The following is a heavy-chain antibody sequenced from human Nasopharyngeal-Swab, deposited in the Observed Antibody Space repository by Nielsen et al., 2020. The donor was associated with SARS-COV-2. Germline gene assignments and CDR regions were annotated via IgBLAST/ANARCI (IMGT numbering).Heavy chain of an antibody. D-gene: IGHD3-9*01. CDR3: VKGKGRLVYYMDG. CDR2: ITHRGIST. V-gene: IGHV3-64D*09. J-gene: IGHJ6*03. Sequence: WILQPPGKGLQHVSAITHRGISTYYADSVKGRFTISRDNSKNMVYLQMSSLRPEDTAVYFCVKGKGRLVYYMDGWGMGTTVTVSS.